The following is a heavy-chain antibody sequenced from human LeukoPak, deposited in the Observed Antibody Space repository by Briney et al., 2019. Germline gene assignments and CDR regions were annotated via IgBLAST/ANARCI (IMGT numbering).Heavy chain of an antibody. CDR3: ARGPGYILSDAMDV. CDR1: GCSISGYY. Sequence: SETLSLTCTVSGCSISGYYWSWIRQPPGKGLDWIGYIYYSGSTNYNPSLKSRVTISVDTSNNQYSLKLSSVTAADTAVYYGARGPGYILSDAMDVWGQGTTVTVSS. CDR2: IYYSGST. J-gene: IGHJ6*02. V-gene: IGHV4-59*01. D-gene: IGHD5-18*01.